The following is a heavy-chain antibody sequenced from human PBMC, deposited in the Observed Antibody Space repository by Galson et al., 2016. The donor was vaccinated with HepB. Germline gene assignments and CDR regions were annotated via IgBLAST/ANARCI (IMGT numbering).Heavy chain of an antibody. CDR1: GFTFSTYG. CDR3: WKETRVSAGRFGYQDGLDV. V-gene: IGHV3-23*01. D-gene: IGHD5/OR15-5a*01. CDR2: ISGLGDYT. Sequence: SLRLSCAASGFTFSTYGMGWVRQAPGKGLEWVSIISGLGDYTNYPESVRGRFTISRDNSKNTLFLQLNSLRAEDTAVYYCWKETRVSAGRFGYQDGLDVWGQGTTVTVSS. J-gene: IGHJ6*02.